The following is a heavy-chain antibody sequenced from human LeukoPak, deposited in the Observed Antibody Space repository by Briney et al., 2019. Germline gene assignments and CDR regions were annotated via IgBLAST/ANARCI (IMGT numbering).Heavy chain of an antibody. CDR3: ARFEAARGFDY. V-gene: IGHV4-59*01. Sequence: SETLSLTCTVSGGSISSYYWSWIRQPPGKGLEWIGYIYYSGSTNYNPSLKSRVTISVDTSKNQFSLKLSSVTAADTAVYYCARFEAARGFDYWGQGTLVTVSS. CDR1: GGSISSYY. J-gene: IGHJ4*02. CDR2: IYYSGST. D-gene: IGHD6-6*01.